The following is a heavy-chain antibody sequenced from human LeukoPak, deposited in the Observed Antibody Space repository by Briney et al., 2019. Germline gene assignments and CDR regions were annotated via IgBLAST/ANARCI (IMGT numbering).Heavy chain of an antibody. CDR2: ISSSSSYI. J-gene: IGHJ5*02. Sequence: GGSLRLSCAASGFTFSSYSMNWVRQAPGKGLEWVSSISSSSSYIYYADLVKGRFTISRDNAKNSLYLQMNSLRAEDTAVYYCARDVGYRSWFDPWGQGTLVTVSS. D-gene: IGHD5-18*01. V-gene: IGHV3-21*01. CDR3: ARDVGYRSWFDP. CDR1: GFTFSSYS.